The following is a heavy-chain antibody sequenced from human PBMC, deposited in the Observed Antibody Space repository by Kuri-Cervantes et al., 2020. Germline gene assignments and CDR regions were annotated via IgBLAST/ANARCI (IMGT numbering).Heavy chain of an antibody. D-gene: IGHD3-16*01. V-gene: IGHV4-4*07. CDR1: GGSISSYY. CDR2: IYTSGST. Sequence: SETLSLTCTVSGGSISSYYWSWIRQPAGKGLEWIGRIYTSGSTNYNPSLKSRVTISVDKSKNQFSLKLSSVTAADTAVYYCARGDDYVWGTCLFDYWGQGTLVTVSS. J-gene: IGHJ4*02. CDR3: ARGDDYVWGTCLFDY.